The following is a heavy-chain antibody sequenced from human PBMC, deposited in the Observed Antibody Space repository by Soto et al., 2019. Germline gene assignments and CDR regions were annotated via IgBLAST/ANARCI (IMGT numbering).Heavy chain of an antibody. Sequence: EVQLLESGGGLIQPGGSLRLSCAASGFTITSYAMSWVRQAPGKGLEWVSTISGNGANIFYGDSVKDRLTISRDTSENTVYLQMNSLRAEEDTAVYYCAKKMSGSYTYFDYWGQGTLVTVSS. V-gene: IGHV3-23*01. J-gene: IGHJ4*02. CDR1: GFTITSYA. CDR2: ISGNGANI. D-gene: IGHD1-26*01. CDR3: AKKMSGSYTYFDY.